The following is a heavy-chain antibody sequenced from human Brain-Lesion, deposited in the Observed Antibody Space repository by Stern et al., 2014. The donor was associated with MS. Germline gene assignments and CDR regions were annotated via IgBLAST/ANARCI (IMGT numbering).Heavy chain of an antibody. CDR1: GGSVSSTSYA. CDR2: IYFSGNT. V-gene: IGHV4-39*01. J-gene: IGHJ5*02. D-gene: IGHD2-15*01. CDR3: AGEEDIRYCSGGSCTGNWFDP. Sequence: VQLVESGPGLVKPSETLSLTCTVAGGSVSSTSYAWAWIRQPPGKGLEWIGTIYFSGNTYYSPSLKSRLTIFLDTSKNPFSLQLGSVTAADTAVYYCAGEEDIRYCSGGSCTGNWFDPWGQGTLVTVSS.